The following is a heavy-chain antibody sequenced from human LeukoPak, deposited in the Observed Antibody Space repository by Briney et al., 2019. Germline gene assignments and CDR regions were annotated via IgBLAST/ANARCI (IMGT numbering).Heavy chain of an antibody. CDR3: ARGYLTGYYLNYFDY. V-gene: IGHV4-59*01. D-gene: IGHD3-9*01. Sequence: SETLSLTCTVSGDSISGFYWSWIRQPPGKGLEWIGYIYYSGSTNYNPSLKSRVTISVDTSKNQFSLKLSSVTAADTAVYYCARGYLTGYYLNYFDYWGQGTLVTVSS. CDR2: IYYSGST. J-gene: IGHJ4*02. CDR1: GDSISGFY.